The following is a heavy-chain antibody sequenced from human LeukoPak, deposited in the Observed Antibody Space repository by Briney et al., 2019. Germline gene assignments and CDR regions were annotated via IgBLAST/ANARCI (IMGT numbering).Heavy chain of an antibody. D-gene: IGHD4-23*01. J-gene: IGHJ6*02. CDR1: GGSISDYH. CDR3: ASILYGGNSMDV. CDR2: IYYTGSA. Sequence: PSETLSLTCTVSGGSISDYHWTWIRQPPGKGLELIRFIYYTGSASNNPSLKSRVTISVDTSKNQFSLKLNSVTAADTAVYYCASILYGGNSMDVWGQGTTVTVSS. V-gene: IGHV4-59*01.